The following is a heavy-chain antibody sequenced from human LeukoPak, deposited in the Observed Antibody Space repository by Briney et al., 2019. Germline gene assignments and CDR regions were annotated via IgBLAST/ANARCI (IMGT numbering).Heavy chain of an antibody. CDR1: GGTFSSYA. CDR3: ARVPAAIDY. CDR2: IIPIFGTA. V-gene: IGHV1-69*01. J-gene: IGHJ4*02. D-gene: IGHD2-2*01. Sequence: ASVKVSCKASGGTFSSYAISWVRQAPGQGLEWMGGIIPIFGTANHAQKFQGRVTITADESTSTAHMELNSLRAEDTAVYYCARVPAAIDYWGQGTLVTVSS.